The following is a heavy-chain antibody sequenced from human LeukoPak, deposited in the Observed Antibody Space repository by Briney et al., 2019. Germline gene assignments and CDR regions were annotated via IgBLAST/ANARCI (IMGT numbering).Heavy chain of an antibody. CDR1: GYRFTVYY. D-gene: IGHD4-17*01. CDR2: INPNSGGT. V-gene: IGHV1-2*02. CDR3: ATLYGDYVTSDY. J-gene: IGHJ4*02. Sequence: ASVKVSCKASGYRFTVYYMHWVRQAPGKGLEWMGWINPNSGGTHYAQKFLGRVTMTRDTSISTAYMELSRLTSADTALYYCATLYGDYVTSDYWGQGTLVTVSS.